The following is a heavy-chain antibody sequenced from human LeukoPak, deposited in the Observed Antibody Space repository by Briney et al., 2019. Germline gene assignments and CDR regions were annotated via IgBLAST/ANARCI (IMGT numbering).Heavy chain of an antibody. V-gene: IGHV3-23*01. CDR1: GFIFSNFA. Sequence: GGSLRLSCAASGFIFSNFAMTWVRQAPGKGLEWVSTISGNGATTYYADSVKGRFTISKDNSKNTLFLQMNGLTAEDTAVYYCAKDQAAAGLYYFDYWGQGTLVTVSS. D-gene: IGHD6-13*01. J-gene: IGHJ4*02. CDR2: ISGNGATT. CDR3: AKDQAAAGLYYFDY.